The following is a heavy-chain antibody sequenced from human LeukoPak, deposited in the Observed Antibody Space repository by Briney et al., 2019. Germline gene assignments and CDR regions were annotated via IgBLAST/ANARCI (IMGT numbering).Heavy chain of an antibody. D-gene: IGHD6-13*01. J-gene: IGHJ4*02. V-gene: IGHV3-21*01. CDR3: ARPRAGTALARD. Sequence: GGSLRLSCAASGFTFSSYSMNWVRQAPGKGLEWVSSISSSSSYIYYADSVKGRFTISRDNAKNSLYLQMNSLRAEDTAVYYCARPRAGTALARDWGQRALVTVSS. CDR2: ISSSSSYI. CDR1: GFTFSSYS.